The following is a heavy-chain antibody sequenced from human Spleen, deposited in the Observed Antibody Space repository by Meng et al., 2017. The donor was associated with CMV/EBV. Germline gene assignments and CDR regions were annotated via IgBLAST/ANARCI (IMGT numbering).Heavy chain of an antibody. Sequence: GGFLRLSCTTSGFTFGDYAMSWVRQAPGKGLEWVGFIRSKAYGGTSEYAASVKGRFIVSRDDSASIAYLQMSSLKTEDTAVYYCTRDTVMITRRFPNWFDSWGQGTLVTVSS. CDR2: IRSKAYGGTS. D-gene: IGHD3-16*01. CDR1: GFTFGDYA. CDR3: TRDTVMITRRFPNWFDS. J-gene: IGHJ5*01. V-gene: IGHV3-49*04.